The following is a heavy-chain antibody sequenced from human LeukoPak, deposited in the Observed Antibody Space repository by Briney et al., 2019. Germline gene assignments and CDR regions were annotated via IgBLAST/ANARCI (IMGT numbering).Heavy chain of an antibody. CDR1: SASFSRSGLS. J-gene: IGHJ4*02. CDR2: IYYSGSN. D-gene: IGHD3-10*01. Sequence: KPSETLSLTCAVSSASFSRSGLSWTWIRQPPGKGLEWIGYIYYSGSNYCNPSLKSRAIISLDTSKNQFSLTLSSVTAADTAVYYCARQTGSGLFSLPGGQGTLVTVSS. V-gene: IGHV4-30-4*07. CDR3: ARQTGSGLFSLP.